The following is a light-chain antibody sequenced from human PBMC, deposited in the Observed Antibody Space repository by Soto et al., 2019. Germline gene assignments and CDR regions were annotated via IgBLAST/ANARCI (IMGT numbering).Light chain of an antibody. Sequence: QTVVTQEPSLTVSPGGTVTLTCGSRTGAVTSGHYPSWFQQKPGQAPRTLIYDTNNKHSWTPARFSGSLLGGKAALTLSGAQREDEAEYYCLLYSSCARVLGGGTKLTVL. V-gene: IGLV7-46*01. J-gene: IGLJ3*02. CDR3: LLYSSCARV. CDR1: TGAVTSGHY. CDR2: DTN.